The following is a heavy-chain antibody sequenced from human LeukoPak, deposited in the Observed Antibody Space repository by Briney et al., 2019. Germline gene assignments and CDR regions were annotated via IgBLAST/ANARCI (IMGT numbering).Heavy chain of an antibody. D-gene: IGHD2-2*01. Sequence: PGGSLRLSCAASGFTFSRSWMHWVRQAPGKGLVWVSRINDDGSTTSYADSVKGRFTISRDNSKNTLYLQMNSLRAEDTAVYYCAKRYCTDTSCHLGPYYYYMDVWGKGTTVTISS. CDR3: AKRYCTDTSCHLGPYYYYMDV. CDR1: GFTFSRSW. CDR2: INDDGSTT. J-gene: IGHJ6*03. V-gene: IGHV3-74*01.